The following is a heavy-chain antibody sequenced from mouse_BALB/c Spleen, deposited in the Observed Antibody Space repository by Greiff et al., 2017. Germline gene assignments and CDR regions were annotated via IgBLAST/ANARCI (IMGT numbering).Heavy chain of an antibody. Sequence: QVQLQQSGAELVRPGVSVKISCKGSGYTFTDYAMHWVKQSHAKSLEWIGVISTYYGDASYNQKFKGKATMTVDKSSSTAYMELARLTSEDSAIYYCARSSYGNYRVWFAYWGQGTLVTVSA. CDR1: GYTFTDYA. J-gene: IGHJ3*01. V-gene: IGHV1S137*01. D-gene: IGHD2-1*01. CDR3: ARSSYGNYRVWFAY. CDR2: ISTYYGDA.